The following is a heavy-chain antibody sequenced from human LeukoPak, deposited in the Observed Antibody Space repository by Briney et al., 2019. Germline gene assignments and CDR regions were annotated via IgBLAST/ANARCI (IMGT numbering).Heavy chain of an antibody. CDR3: ARDLAEKLQWLVGFYYYYYMDV. J-gene: IGHJ6*03. D-gene: IGHD6-19*01. CDR2: IYTSGST. V-gene: IGHV4-4*07. CDR1: GGSISSYY. Sequence: SETLSLTCTVSGGSISSYYWSWIRQPAGKGLEWTGRIYTSGSTNYNPSLKSRVTMSVDTSKNQFSLKLSSVTAADTAVYYCARDLAEKLQWLVGFYYYYYMDVWGKGTTVTVSS.